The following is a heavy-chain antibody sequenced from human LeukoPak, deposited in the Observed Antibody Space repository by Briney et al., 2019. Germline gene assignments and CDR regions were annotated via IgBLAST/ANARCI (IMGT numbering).Heavy chain of an antibody. CDR2: LSYDGTNK. V-gene: IGHV3-30*04. Sequence: GGALRLSSAASGFTFSSYAMHWGRPAPGKGRGWVAVLSYDGTNKYYADSVKGRFTISRDNSKNTLYLQMNSLRAEDTAVYYCARVHWSGGGYFDYWGQGTLVTVSS. CDR3: ARVHWSGGGYFDY. CDR1: GFTFSSYA. D-gene: IGHD3-10*01. J-gene: IGHJ4*02.